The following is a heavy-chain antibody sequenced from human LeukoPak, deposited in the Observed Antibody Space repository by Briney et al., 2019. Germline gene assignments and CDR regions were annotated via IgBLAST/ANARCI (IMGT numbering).Heavy chain of an antibody. CDR3: AKDARRYGSLHAFDI. V-gene: IGHV3-21*04. CDR1: GFTFSSYS. J-gene: IGHJ3*02. Sequence: GGSLRLSCAASGFTFSSYSMNWVRQAPGKGLEWVSSISSSSSYIYYADSVKGRFTISRDNSKNTLYLQMNSLRAEDTAVYYCAKDARRYGSLHAFDIWGQGTMVTVSS. CDR2: ISSSSSYI. D-gene: IGHD1-26*01.